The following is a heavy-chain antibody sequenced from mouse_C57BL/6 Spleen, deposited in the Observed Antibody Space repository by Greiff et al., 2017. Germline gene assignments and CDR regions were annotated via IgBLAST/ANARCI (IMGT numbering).Heavy chain of an antibody. V-gene: IGHV1-82*01. CDR2: IYPGDGDT. CDR1: GYAFSSSW. CDR3: ARPAQATGWFAY. J-gene: IGHJ3*01. Sequence: QVQLKESGPELVKPGASVKISCKASGYAFSSSWMNWVKQRPGKGLGWIGGIYPGDGDTNYNGKFKGKATLTSDKSSSTAYMPLSSLTSDDSAVYFGARPAQATGWFAYWGQGTLVTVSA. D-gene: IGHD3-2*02.